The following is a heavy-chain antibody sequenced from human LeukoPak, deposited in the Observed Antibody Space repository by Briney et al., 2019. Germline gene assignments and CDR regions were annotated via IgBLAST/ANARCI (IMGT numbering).Heavy chain of an antibody. D-gene: IGHD6-13*01. CDR3: ARDQSVRLLQTSSTYFKHVFAI. V-gene: IGHV1-18*01. J-gene: IGHJ3*02. CDR1: GYRFTSYG. CDR2: ISGYNGNT. Sequence: AASVKVSCKASGYRFTSYGISWVRQAPGQGLEWMGWISGYNGNTNYAQKVQGRVTMTTDTSTSTAYMELRSLRFDDTAVYYCARDQSVRLLQTSSTYFKHVFAIWGQGSMVTVSS.